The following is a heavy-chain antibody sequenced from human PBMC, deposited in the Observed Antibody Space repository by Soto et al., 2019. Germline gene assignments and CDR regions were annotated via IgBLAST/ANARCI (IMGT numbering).Heavy chain of an antibody. V-gene: IGHV3-23*01. CDR1: GFTCSSYA. CDR2: ISGSGGST. J-gene: IGHJ6*02. Sequence: GVSLRLSCAASGFTCSSYAMSWVRQAPGKGLEWVSAISGSGGSTYYADSVKGRFTISRDNSKNTLYLQMNSLRAEDTAVYYCAKDPIRVYYYYGMDVWGQGTTVTVSS. D-gene: IGHD2-8*01. CDR3: AKDPIRVYYYYGMDV.